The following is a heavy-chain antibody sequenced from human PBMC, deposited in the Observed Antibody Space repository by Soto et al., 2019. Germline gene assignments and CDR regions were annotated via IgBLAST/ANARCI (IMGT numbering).Heavy chain of an antibody. CDR3: ARGEQYSGRTLDY. CDR2: TYYRSKWYY. CDR1: GDSVSSNSAG. J-gene: IGHJ4*01. V-gene: IGHV6-1*01. D-gene: IGHD1-26*01. Sequence: SHTLSLTCAITGDSVSSNSAGWSWVRQSPSRGLEWLGRTYYRSKWYYEYAVSVRGRITINPDTSKNQYSLQLNSVTPEDTAVSFCARGEQYSGRTLDYWGQGILVTVSS.